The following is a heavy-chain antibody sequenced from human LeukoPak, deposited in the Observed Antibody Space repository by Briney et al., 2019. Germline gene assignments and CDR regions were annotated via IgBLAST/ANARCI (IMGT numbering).Heavy chain of an antibody. CDR3: ARHYYDFWSGYYSFYYYYGMDV. CDR2: INPNSGGT. V-gene: IGHV1-2*06. D-gene: IGHD3-3*01. CDR1: GYTFTGYY. J-gene: IGHJ6*02. Sequence: GASVKVSCKASGYTFTGYYMHWVRQAPGQGLEWMGRINPNSGGTNYAQKFQGRVTMTRDTSISTAYMELSSLRSEDTAVYYCARHYYDFWSGYYSFYYYYGMDVWGQGTTVTVSS.